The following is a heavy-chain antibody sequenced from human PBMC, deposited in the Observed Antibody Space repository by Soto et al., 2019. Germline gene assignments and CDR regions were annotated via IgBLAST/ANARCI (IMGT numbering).Heavy chain of an antibody. CDR3: ARGVDAGVDV. D-gene: IGHD1-1*01. CDR1: GYTFTSYD. J-gene: IGHJ6*02. Sequence: QVQLVQSRAEVTKPGASVKVSCKASGYTFTSYDINWVRQATGQGLEWMGWMSPNSGATGYAQKFQGRVTMTRDTSISTAYMELSNLRSEDTAIYYCARGVDAGVDVWGQGSTVTVSS. CDR2: MSPNSGAT. V-gene: IGHV1-8*01.